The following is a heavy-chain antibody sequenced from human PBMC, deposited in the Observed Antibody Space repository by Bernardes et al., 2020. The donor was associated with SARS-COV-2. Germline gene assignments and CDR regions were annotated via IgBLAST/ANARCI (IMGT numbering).Heavy chain of an antibody. D-gene: IGHD1-1*01. CDR1: GFTFSSYG. Sequence: GGSLRLSCAASGFTFSSYGMSWVRQAPGQGLEWVSMISDSGGNTNYADSVKGRFTISRDNSNNTLFLQMSSLRVEDTAVYFCAKLDGRGGKYGAAHGYWGRGTLVTVSS. J-gene: IGHJ4*02. V-gene: IGHV3-23*01. CDR3: AKLDGRGGKYGAAHGY. CDR2: ISDSGGNT.